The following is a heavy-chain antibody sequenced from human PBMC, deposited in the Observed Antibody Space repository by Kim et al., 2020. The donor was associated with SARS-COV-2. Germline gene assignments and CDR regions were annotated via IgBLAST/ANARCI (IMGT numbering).Heavy chain of an antibody. Sequence: GESLKISCKGSGYSFTSYWISWVRQMPGKGLEWMGRIDPTDSYTNYSPSFQGHVTISADRSISTAYLQWSSLRASDTAMYYCARQGLDYYGSGSFPSNAFDIWGQGTMVTVSS. CDR1: GYSFTSYW. J-gene: IGHJ3*02. CDR2: IDPTDSYT. D-gene: IGHD3-10*01. CDR3: ARQGLDYYGSGSFPSNAFDI. V-gene: IGHV5-10-1*01.